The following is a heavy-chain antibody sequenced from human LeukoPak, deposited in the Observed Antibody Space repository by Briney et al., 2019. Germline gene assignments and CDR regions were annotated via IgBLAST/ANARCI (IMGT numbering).Heavy chain of an antibody. J-gene: IGHJ5*02. V-gene: IGHV3-21*01. CDR1: GFTFSSYS. CDR3: ARDPGTPHWFDP. Sequence: PGGSLRLSCAASGFTFSSYSMNWVRQAPGKGLEWVSSISSSSSYIYYADSVKGRFTISRDNAKNSLYLQMNSLRAEDTAVYYCARDPGTPHWFDPWGRGTLVTVSS. CDR2: ISSSSSYI.